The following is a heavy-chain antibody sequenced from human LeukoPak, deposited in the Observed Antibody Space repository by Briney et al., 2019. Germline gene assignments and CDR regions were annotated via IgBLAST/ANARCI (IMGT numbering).Heavy chain of an antibody. Sequence: GGSLRLSCSASGFSFRNYDMHWVRQPTGKGLEWVSAVGTGGDTYYAGSVKGRFTVVRENAKDTLYLQMNSLRAGDTAMYYCARRSAAAGIDAFDIWGQGTMVTVSS. CDR2: VGTGGDT. CDR3: ARRSAAAGIDAFDI. CDR1: GFSFRNYD. J-gene: IGHJ3*02. D-gene: IGHD6-13*01. V-gene: IGHV3-13*01.